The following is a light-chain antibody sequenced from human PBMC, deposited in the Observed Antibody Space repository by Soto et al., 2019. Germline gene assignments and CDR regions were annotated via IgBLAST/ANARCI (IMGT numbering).Light chain of an antibody. J-gene: IGLJ1*01. CDR3: AAWDDSLNGYV. CDR1: SSNIGSNT. V-gene: IGLV1-44*01. Sequence: QSVLTQPPSASGTPGQRVTISCSGRSSNIGSNTVNWYQQLPGTAPKLLIYSNNQRPSGVPDRFSGSKSGTSASLAISGLQSEDEADYYCAAWDDSLNGYVFGTGTKV. CDR2: SNN.